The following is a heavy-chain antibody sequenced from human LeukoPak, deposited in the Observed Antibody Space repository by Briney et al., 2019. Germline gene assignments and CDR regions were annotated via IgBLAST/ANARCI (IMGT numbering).Heavy chain of an antibody. Sequence: GGSLRLSCAASGFTFSSLDMHWVRQPTGQGLEWVSTIGSASDTYYPGSVEGRFTLSRDNAKNSLYLQMNSLTAGDTAVYYCARGPPRGKYYYVDVWGKGTTVTVSS. D-gene: IGHD1-1*01. J-gene: IGHJ6*03. CDR2: IGSASDT. CDR3: ARGPPRGKYYYVDV. CDR1: GFTFSSLD. V-gene: IGHV3-13*01.